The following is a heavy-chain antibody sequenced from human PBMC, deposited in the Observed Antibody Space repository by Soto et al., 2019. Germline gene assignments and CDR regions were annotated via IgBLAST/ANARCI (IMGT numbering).Heavy chain of an antibody. D-gene: IGHD2-2*01. CDR1: GYTFSKYG. J-gene: IGHJ6*02. Sequence: GAVKVSCQTSGYTFSKYGITCVRQAPGQALEWLVWISLYSDGTNYAQKFQGRVTMTSDTSTSTVYMELSSLRAEDTAVYYCARGISTTRYYYYYGMDVWGQGTKVTLS. V-gene: IGHV1-18*01. CDR3: ARGISTTRYYYYYGMDV. CDR2: ISLYSDGT.